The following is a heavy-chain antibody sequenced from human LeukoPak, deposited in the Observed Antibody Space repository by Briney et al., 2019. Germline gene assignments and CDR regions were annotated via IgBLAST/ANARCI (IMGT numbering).Heavy chain of an antibody. Sequence: GGSLRLSCAASGFTFSSYAMHWVRQAPGKGLEYVSAISSNGGSTYYANSVKGRFTISRDNSKNTLYLQMGSLRAEDMAVYYCAGSLWFGELSYYYYMDVWGKGTTVTVSS. CDR3: AGSLWFGELSYYYYMDV. D-gene: IGHD3-10*01. CDR1: GFTFSSYA. V-gene: IGHV3-64*01. J-gene: IGHJ6*03. CDR2: ISSNGGST.